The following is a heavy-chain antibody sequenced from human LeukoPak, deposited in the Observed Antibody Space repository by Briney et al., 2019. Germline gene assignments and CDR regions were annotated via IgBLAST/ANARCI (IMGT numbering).Heavy chain of an antibody. CDR1: GGFLSSSNYY. D-gene: IGHD6-6*01. Sequence: SETLSLICSVTGGFLSSSNYYWAWIRQPPGKGLEWIGTVYYSGRTDYNPSLKSRVTISVDTSKNQFSLKLSSVTAADTAVYYCARLPVKARRSRAWFDPWGQGTLVTVSS. CDR2: VYYSGRT. J-gene: IGHJ5*02. CDR3: ARLPVKARRSRAWFDP. V-gene: IGHV4-39*07.